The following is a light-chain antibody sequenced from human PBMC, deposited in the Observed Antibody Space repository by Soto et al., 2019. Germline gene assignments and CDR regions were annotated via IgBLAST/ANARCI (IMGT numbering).Light chain of an antibody. V-gene: IGLV2-14*01. Sequence: QSALTQPASVSGSPGQSITISRTGTSSDVGGYNYVSWYQQHPGKAPKLMIYEVSNRPSGVSNRFSGSKSGNTASLTISGLQAEDEADYYCSSYRSSSTPLIFGTGTKLTVL. CDR3: SSYRSSSTPLI. J-gene: IGLJ1*01. CDR2: EVS. CDR1: SSDVGGYNY.